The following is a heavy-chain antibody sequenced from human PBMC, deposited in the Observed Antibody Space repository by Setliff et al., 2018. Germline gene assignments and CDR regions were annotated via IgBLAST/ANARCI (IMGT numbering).Heavy chain of an antibody. Sequence: GASVKVSCKASGYTFTNHYMHWVRRAPGQGLEWTGMINPGGGSTTYAQKFQGRVTMTRDTSTSTVYMELSSLRTEDTAVYYCARGYYDSYARYYVVGDYWGQGTPVTVSS. CDR3: ARGYYDSYARYYVVGDY. CDR2: INPGGGST. J-gene: IGHJ4*02. V-gene: IGHV1-46*01. D-gene: IGHD3-22*01. CDR1: GYTFTNHY.